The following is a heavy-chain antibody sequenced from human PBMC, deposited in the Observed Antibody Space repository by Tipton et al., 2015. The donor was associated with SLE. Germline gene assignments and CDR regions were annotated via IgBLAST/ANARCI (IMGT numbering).Heavy chain of an antibody. CDR1: GGSISSSSYY. J-gene: IGHJ1*01. CDR3: ARHHRLVAAGTGHFHH. Sequence: TLSLTCTVSGGSISSSSYYWGWIRQPPGKGLEWIGSIYYSGSTYYNPSLKSRVTISVDTSKNQFSLQLTSVTAADTAAYFCARHHRLVAAGTGHFHHWGQGTLVTVSS. CDR2: IYYSGST. D-gene: IGHD2-15*01. V-gene: IGHV4-39*07.